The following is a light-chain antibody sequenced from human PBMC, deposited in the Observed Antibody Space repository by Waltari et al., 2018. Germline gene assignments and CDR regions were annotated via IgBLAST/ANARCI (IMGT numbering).Light chain of an antibody. CDR3: ASWDDSHYV. Sequence: QSVLTQPPSASVTPGQRVSISCSGSNSNLGSNYLYWYQQLPGMAPKLLIYRYNQRPSGVPDRFSGSKYGTSASLAISGLRSEDEAVYYCASWDDSHYVFGPGTKVTVL. V-gene: IGLV1-47*01. J-gene: IGLJ1*01. CDR1: NSNLGSNY. CDR2: RYN.